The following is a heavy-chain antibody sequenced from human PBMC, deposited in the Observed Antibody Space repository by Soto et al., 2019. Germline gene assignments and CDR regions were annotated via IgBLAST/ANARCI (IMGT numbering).Heavy chain of an antibody. CDR1: GFTFSSYG. D-gene: IGHD3-10*01. CDR2: ISYDGSNK. CDR3: AKSTYRMVRGSSSFMDV. Sequence: GVSLRLSCAASGFTFSSYGMHWVRQSPGKGLEWVAVISYDGSNKYYADSVKGRFTISRDNSKNTLYLQMNSLRAEDTAVYYCAKSTYRMVRGSSSFMDVWGQGNTVTISS. J-gene: IGHJ6*02. V-gene: IGHV3-30*18.